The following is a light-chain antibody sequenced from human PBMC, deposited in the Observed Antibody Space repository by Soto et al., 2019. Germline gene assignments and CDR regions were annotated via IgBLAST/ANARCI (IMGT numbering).Light chain of an antibody. J-gene: IGLJ1*01. CDR2: DVS. Sequence: QSVRTQPASVSASPGQSITISCTGTSSDVGGYNYVSWYQQHPGKAPKLMIYDVSNRPSGVSDRFSGSKSGNTASLTISGLQAEDEADYYCSSSPSSSTHVFGTGTKVNVL. V-gene: IGLV2-14*01. CDR1: SSDVGGYNY. CDR3: SSSPSSSTHV.